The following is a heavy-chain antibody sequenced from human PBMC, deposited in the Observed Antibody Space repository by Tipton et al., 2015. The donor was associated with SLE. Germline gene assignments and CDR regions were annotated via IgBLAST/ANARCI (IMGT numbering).Heavy chain of an antibody. V-gene: IGHV4-34*01. Sequence: GLVKPSETLSLICAVYGGSFSGYYWSWVRQPPGKGLEWIGEINHIGSTNYNPSLKSRVTVSVDTSKNQVSLNLTSVTAADTAVYYCARGPTPPFGSGWYSFDYWGQGTLVTVSS. CDR1: GGSFSGYY. J-gene: IGHJ4*02. CDR2: INHIGST. CDR3: ARGPTPPFGSGWYSFDY. D-gene: IGHD6-19*01.